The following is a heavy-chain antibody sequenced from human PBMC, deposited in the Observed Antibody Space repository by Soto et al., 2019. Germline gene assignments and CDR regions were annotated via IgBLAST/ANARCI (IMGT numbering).Heavy chain of an antibody. Sequence: EVQLVESGGGLVQPGGPLRLSGAASGFTFSNYGMYGVRQAPGKGLVWVSRINSDGSVSSYADSVKGRLPISRDNVKNTLYLQMDSLRAEDTAVYYCARGDCVGGTCYSLAGSFYYYMDVWGKGTTVTVFS. J-gene: IGHJ6*03. CDR2: INSDGSVS. D-gene: IGHD2-15*01. V-gene: IGHV3-74*01. CDR1: GFTFSNYG. CDR3: ARGDCVGGTCYSLAGSFYYYMDV.